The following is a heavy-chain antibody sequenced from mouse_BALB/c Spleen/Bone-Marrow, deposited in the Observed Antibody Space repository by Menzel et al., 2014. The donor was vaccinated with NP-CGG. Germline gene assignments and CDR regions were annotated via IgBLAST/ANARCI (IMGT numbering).Heavy chain of an antibody. J-gene: IGHJ4*01. Sequence: ESGPELVKPGASVKMSCKASGYTFTSYVMHWVKQKPGQGLEWIGYINPYNDGTKYNEKFKGKATLTSDKSSSTAYMELSSLTSEDSAVYYCAREGGYYAMDSWGQGTSVTVSS. CDR3: AREGGYYAMDS. CDR1: GYTFTSYV. CDR2: INPYNDGT. V-gene: IGHV1-14*01.